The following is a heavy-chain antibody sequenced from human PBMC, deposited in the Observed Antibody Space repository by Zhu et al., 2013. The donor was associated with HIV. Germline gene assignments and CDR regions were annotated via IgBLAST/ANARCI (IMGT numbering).Heavy chain of an antibody. Sequence: QVQLVQSGAEVKKPGSSVKVSCKASGGTFSSYTISWVRQAPGQGLEWMGRIIPILGIANYAQKFQGRVTITADKSTSTAYMELSSLRSEDTAVYYCARLGGGGTEYYYYYGMDVWGQGTTVTVSS. CDR1: GGTFSSYT. J-gene: IGHJ6*02. V-gene: IGHV1-69*02. CDR3: ARLGGGGTEYYYYYGMDV. D-gene: IGHD3-16*01. CDR2: IIPILGIA.